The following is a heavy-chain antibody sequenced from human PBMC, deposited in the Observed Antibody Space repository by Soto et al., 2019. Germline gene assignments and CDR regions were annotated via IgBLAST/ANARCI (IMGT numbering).Heavy chain of an antibody. Sequence: GGSLRLSCAASGFTFSSYAMSWVRQAPGKGLEWVSAISGSGGSTYYADSVKGRFTISRDNSKNTLYLQMNSLRAEDTAVYYCAKGTAIMTTVTTSDYWGQGTLVTVSS. D-gene: IGHD4-17*01. CDR2: ISGSGGST. CDR1: GFTFSSYA. V-gene: IGHV3-23*01. J-gene: IGHJ4*02. CDR3: AKGTAIMTTVTTSDY.